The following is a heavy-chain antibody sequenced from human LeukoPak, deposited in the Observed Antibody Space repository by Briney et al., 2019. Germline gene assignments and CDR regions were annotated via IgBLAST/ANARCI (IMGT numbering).Heavy chain of an antibody. J-gene: IGHJ5*02. Sequence: GASVKVSCKASGYTFTSYAMNWVRHAPGQGLEWMGFINPSGSSAAYAQKFQGRLTMTRDMFTSTDYMELTSLTSDDTAVYYCARDNSVGETAWWFDPWGQGTLVTVSS. D-gene: IGHD1-26*01. CDR2: INPSGSSA. V-gene: IGHV1-46*01. CDR3: ARDNSVGETAWWFDP. CDR1: GYTFTSYA.